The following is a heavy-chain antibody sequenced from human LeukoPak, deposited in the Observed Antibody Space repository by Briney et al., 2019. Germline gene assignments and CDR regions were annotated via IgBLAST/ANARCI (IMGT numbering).Heavy chain of an antibody. D-gene: IGHD6-13*01. J-gene: IGHJ5*02. CDR2: ISHSGST. Sequence: SETLSLTCAVYGWPLTNHYWIWIRQPPGKGLEWIGEISHSGSTHYNPSLKSRVTISVDTSKSQFFLKLSSVTAADTAVYYCARGPAAVHPWGQGTLVTVSS. CDR3: ARGPAAVHP. CDR1: GWPLTNHY. V-gene: IGHV4-34*01.